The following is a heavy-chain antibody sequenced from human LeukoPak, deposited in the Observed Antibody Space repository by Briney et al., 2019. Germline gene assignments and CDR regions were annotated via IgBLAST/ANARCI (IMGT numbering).Heavy chain of an antibody. D-gene: IGHD6-19*01. CDR3: AKIRSGWRQDAFDI. Sequence: GGSLRLSCAASGFTFSIYWMHWVRQAPGKGLMWVSRINSAGSSTSYADSGKGRFTISRDNAKNTLYLQMNSLRAEDTAVYYCAKIRSGWRQDAFDIWDQGTMVTVSS. V-gene: IGHV3-74*01. J-gene: IGHJ3*02. CDR1: GFTFSIYW. CDR2: INSAGSST.